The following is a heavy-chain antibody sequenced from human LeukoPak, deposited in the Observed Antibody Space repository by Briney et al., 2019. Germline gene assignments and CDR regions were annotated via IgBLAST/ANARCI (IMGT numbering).Heavy chain of an antibody. CDR2: IYYSGST. J-gene: IGHJ6*02. CDR3: ARAEGEYGDYNYYCYYGMDV. Sequence: PSETLSLTCTVSGGSISSYYWSWIRQPPGKGLEWIGYIYYSGSTNYNPSLKSRVTISVDTSKNQFSLKLSSVTAADTAAYYCARAEGEYGDYNYYCYYGMDVWGQGTTVTVSS. D-gene: IGHD4-17*01. V-gene: IGHV4-59*01. CDR1: GGSISSYY.